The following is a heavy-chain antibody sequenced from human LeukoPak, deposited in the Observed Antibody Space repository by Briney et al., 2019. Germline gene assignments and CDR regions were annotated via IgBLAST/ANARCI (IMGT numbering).Heavy chain of an antibody. J-gene: IGHJ4*02. Sequence: SETLSLTCAVYGGSFSGYYWSWIRQPPGKGLEWIGEINHSGSTNYNPSLKSRVTISVDTSKNQFSLKLSSVAAADTAVYYCARGNYYFDYWGQGTLVTVSS. CDR3: ARGNYYFDY. V-gene: IGHV4-34*01. CDR2: INHSGST. CDR1: GGSFSGYY.